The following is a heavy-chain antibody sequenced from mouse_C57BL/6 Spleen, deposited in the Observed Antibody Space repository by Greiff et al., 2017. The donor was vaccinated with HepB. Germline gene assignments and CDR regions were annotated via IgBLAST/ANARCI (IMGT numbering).Heavy chain of an antibody. CDR2: IYPGDGDT. J-gene: IGHJ1*03. CDR1: GYAFSSSW. Sequence: LQESGPELVKPGASVKISCKASGYAFSSSWMNWVKQRPGKGLEWIGRIYPGDGDTNYNGKFKGKATLTADKSSSTAYMQLSSLTSEDSAVYCCARGGSEDYDGEGVDWYFDVWGTGTTVTVSS. D-gene: IGHD2-4*01. CDR3: ARGGSEDYDGEGVDWYFDV. V-gene: IGHV1-82*01.